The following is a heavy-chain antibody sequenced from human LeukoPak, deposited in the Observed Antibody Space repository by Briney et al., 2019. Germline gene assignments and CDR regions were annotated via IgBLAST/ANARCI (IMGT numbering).Heavy chain of an antibody. J-gene: IGHJ5*02. Sequence: SETLSLTCTVSGGSISNYYWSWIRQPPGKGLEWIGYIYYTGSTNYNPSLKSRVTISVDTSKNQFSLKLSSVTAADTAVYYCARHYSSSWYVGNWFDPWGQGTLVTVSP. CDR2: IYYTGST. CDR1: GGSISNYY. CDR3: ARHYSSSWYVGNWFDP. D-gene: IGHD6-13*01. V-gene: IGHV4-59*08.